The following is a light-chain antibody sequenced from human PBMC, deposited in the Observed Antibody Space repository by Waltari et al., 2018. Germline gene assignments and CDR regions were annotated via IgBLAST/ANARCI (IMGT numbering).Light chain of an antibody. J-gene: IGLJ2*01. Sequence: QSLLTQSPSASGTPGQRVSISCSGSSPNHGNHHLYWYQHFPGTAPRLLIYDRDRRPSGVPERFSASKSGTSASLAISGLRSEDEADYYCAAWDDSRSVVFGGGTRLTVL. V-gene: IGLV1-47*01. CDR1: SPNHGNHH. CDR2: DRD. CDR3: AAWDDSRSVV.